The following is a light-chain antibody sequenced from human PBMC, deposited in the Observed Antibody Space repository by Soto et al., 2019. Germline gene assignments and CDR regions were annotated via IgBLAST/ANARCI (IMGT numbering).Light chain of an antibody. Sequence: ERVMTQSPATLSVSPGERATLSCRASQSVSSNVAWYQQKPGQAPRLLIYGASTRATGIPARFSGSGSGTEFTLTISSLQSEDFAVYSCRQYNDWPPLTFGGGTKVEI. J-gene: IGKJ4*01. CDR3: RQYNDWPPLT. V-gene: IGKV3D-15*01. CDR2: GAS. CDR1: QSVSSN.